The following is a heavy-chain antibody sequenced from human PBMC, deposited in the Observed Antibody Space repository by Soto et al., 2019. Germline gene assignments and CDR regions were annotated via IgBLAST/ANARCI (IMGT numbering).Heavy chain of an antibody. Sequence: SLRLSCAASGFTFSSYGIHWVRQAPGKGLEWVALVSYDGSNKYYADSVKGRFTISRDNFKNTLYLQMNSLRAEDTAMYYCAKDAPYYYDSTGYYGPFDYWGQGTLVTVSS. CDR3: AKDAPYYYDSTGYYGPFDY. D-gene: IGHD3-22*01. J-gene: IGHJ4*02. CDR2: VSYDGSNK. V-gene: IGHV3-30*18. CDR1: GFTFSSYG.